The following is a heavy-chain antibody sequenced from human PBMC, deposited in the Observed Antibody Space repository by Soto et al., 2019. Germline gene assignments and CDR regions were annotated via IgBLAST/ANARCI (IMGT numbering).Heavy chain of an antibody. CDR1: GFSFTTYV. CDR2: ISHDGSYK. J-gene: IGHJ3*02. V-gene: IGHV3-30*03. Sequence: GGSLRLSCAASGFSFTTYVMHWVRQAPGKGLEWVAVISHDGSYKYYGDAVKGRFTISRDNAKNTLYLQMNSLRAEDTAVYYCARDQARGNAFDIWGQGTMVTVSS. CDR3: ARDQARGNAFDI. D-gene: IGHD3-10*01.